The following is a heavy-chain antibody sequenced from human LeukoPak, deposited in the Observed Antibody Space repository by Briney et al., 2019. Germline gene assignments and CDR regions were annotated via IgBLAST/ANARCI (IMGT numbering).Heavy chain of an antibody. CDR2: IYYSGST. J-gene: IGHJ4*02. Sequence: PSETLSLTCTVSGGSISSYYWSWIRQPPGKGLEWIGYIYYSGSTKYNPSFKSRVTISVDTSKNQFSLKLISMTAADTAVYYCATVVRDDILTGYYIDHWGQGTLVTVSS. CDR3: ATVVRDDILTGYYIDH. D-gene: IGHD3-9*01. V-gene: IGHV4-59*01. CDR1: GGSISSYY.